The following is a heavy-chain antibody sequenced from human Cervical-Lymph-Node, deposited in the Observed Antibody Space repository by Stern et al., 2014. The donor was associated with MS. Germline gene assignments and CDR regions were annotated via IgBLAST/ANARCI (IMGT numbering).Heavy chain of an antibody. D-gene: IGHD1-26*01. V-gene: IGHV1-69*06. CDR3: ARGGGLVGYFDY. Sequence: QLVQSGAEVKKPGSSVKVSCKASGDTFSSYAINWVRQVPGQGLEWLGWITPVFGTTNYAQKFQGRVTITADKSTNTAYMELMTLRSEDTAVYYCARGGGLVGYFDYWGQGTLVSVSS. J-gene: IGHJ4*02. CDR1: GDTFSSYA. CDR2: ITPVFGTT.